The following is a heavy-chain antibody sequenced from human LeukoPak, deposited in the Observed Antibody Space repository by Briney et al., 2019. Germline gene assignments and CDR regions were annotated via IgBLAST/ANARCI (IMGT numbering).Heavy chain of an antibody. V-gene: IGHV4-4*02. J-gene: IGHJ4*02. CDR3: ARDAAYYYGSGSYRNGIDY. CDR2: IYHSGST. Sequence: SGTLSLTCAVSGGSISSSNWWSWVRQPPGKGLEWIGEIYHSGSTYYNPSLKSRVTMSVDTSKNQFSLKLTSVTAADTAVYYCARDAAYYYGSGSYRNGIDYWGQGSLVTVSS. CDR1: GGSISSSNW. D-gene: IGHD3-10*01.